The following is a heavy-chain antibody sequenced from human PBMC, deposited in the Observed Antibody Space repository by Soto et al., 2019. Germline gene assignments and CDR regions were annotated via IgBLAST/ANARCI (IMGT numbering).Heavy chain of an antibody. CDR1: GGSISSSNW. CDR3: ARSPDSSGYYPRWYYYGMDV. Sequence: PSETLSLTCAVSGGSISSSNWRSWVRQPPGKGLEWIGEIYHSGSTNYNPSLKSRVTISVDKSKNQFSLKLSSVTAADTAVYYCARSPDSSGYYPRWYYYGMDVWGQGTTVTAP. CDR2: IYHSGST. D-gene: IGHD3-22*01. V-gene: IGHV4-4*02. J-gene: IGHJ6*02.